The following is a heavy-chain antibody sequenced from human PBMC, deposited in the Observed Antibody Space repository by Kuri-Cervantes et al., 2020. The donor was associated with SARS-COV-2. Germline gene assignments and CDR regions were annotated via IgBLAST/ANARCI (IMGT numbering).Heavy chain of an antibody. D-gene: IGHD1-26*01. CDR3: ARPVGASLRTDV. CDR2: INPSGGNT. V-gene: IGHV1-46*01. CDR1: GYTFTTYF. Sequence: ASVNVSCKACGYTFTTYFLYGVRQAPGQGLEWMGIINPSGGNTTYAQKFQGRVTMTRDTSTSTVYMELSSLGSEDTAVYYCARPVGASLRTDVWGQGTLVTVSS. J-gene: IGHJ4*02.